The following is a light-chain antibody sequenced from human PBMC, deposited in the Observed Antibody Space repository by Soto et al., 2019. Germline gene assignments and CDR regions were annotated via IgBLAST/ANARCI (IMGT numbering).Light chain of an antibody. J-gene: IGLJ1*01. CDR1: SSDLGAYNY. V-gene: IGLV2-14*01. CDR3: SSYTSTNTRV. CDR2: DVS. Sequence: QSALTQPASVSGSPGQSITVSCTGTSSDLGAYNYVAWYQQHPGRAPKLMIYDVSNRPSGVSNRFSGSKSGNTASLTISGLQAEDEADYYCSSYTSTNTRVSGTGTKVTVL.